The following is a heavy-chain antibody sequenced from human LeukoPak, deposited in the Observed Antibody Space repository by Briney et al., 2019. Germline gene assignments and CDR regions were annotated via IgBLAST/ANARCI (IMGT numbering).Heavy chain of an antibody. Sequence: GGSLRLTCAVSGFTFSSCWMTWVRQAPGKGLEWVANIEWDGSEKNYVDSVKGRFTITRDNAKNSLYLQMNSLRAEDTAVYNCARGQSGFDFWGQGTLVTVSS. J-gene: IGHJ4*02. D-gene: IGHD3-3*01. CDR1: GFTFSSCW. V-gene: IGHV3-7*05. CDR3: ARGQSGFDF. CDR2: IEWDGSEK.